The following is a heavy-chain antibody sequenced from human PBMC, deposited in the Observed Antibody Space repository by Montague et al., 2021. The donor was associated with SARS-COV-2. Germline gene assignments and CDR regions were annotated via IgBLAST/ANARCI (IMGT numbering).Heavy chain of an antibody. CDR1: GGSISSGNW. D-gene: IGHD6-13*01. CDR2: IYHSGST. J-gene: IGHJ4*02. CDR3: TRFFSSWTD. Sequence: ETLSLTCAVSGGSISSGNWWSWVRQPPGKGLEWIGEIYHSGSTNYNPSLKSRVTISLDKSKNQFSLNLSSATAADTAVYYCTRFFSSWTDWGQGTLVTVSS. V-gene: IGHV4-4*02.